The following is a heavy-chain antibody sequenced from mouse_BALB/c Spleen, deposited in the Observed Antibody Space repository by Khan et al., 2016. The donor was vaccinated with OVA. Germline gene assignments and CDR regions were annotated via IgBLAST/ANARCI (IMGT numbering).Heavy chain of an antibody. D-gene: IGHD1-1*01. CDR2: IWGDGST. CDR3: AKPNYYGSRPYYYAMDY. Sequence: QMQLEESGPGLVAPSQSLSITCTVSGFSLTNYGVTWVRQPPGKGLEWLGVIWGDGSTNFHSALISRLSINKDISKSQVFLKLNSLQTDDTATYYCAKPNYYGSRPYYYAMDYWGQGTSVTVSS. V-gene: IGHV2-3*01. J-gene: IGHJ4*01. CDR1: GFSLTNYG.